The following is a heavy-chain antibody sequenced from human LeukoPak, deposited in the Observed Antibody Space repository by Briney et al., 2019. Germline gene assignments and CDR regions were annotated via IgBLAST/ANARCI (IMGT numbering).Heavy chain of an antibody. D-gene: IGHD6-19*01. CDR1: GFTFSSYG. V-gene: IGHV3-30*18. CDR3: AKPSSGWTYYFDY. J-gene: IGHJ4*02. CDR2: ISYDGSNK. Sequence: GGSLRLSCAASGFTFSSYGMHWVRQAPGKGLEWVAVISYDGSNKYYADSVKGRFTISRDNSKNTLYLQMNSLRAEDTAVYYCAKPSSGWTYYFDYWGQGTLVTVSS.